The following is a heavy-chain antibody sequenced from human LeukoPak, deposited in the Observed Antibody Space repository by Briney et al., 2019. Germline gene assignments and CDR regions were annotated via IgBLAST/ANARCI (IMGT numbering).Heavy chain of an antibody. D-gene: IGHD6-19*01. V-gene: IGHV3-30*03. CDR2: ISYDGSNK. J-gene: IGHJ4*02. Sequence: GGSLRLSCAASGFTFSSYGMHWVRQAPGKGLEWVAVISYDGSNKYYADSVKGRFTISRDNSKNTLYLQMNSLRSEDTAVYYCATVSDRYSSGWYDGFDYWGQGTLVTVSS. CDR1: GFTFSSYG. CDR3: ATVSDRYSSGWYDGFDY.